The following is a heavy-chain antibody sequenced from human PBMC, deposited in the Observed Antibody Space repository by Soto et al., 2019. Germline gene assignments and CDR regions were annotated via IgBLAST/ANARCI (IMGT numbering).Heavy chain of an antibody. CDR2: IYYSGST. CDR3: ARSKLGADYDFWSGSTFDY. Sequence: QVQLQESGPGLVKPSETLSLTCSVSGDSITNSYWSWIRQPPGKGLEWIAYIYYSGSTNHNPSLKSRLTLSVDMPKNQFSLMLSAVTAADTAVYYCARSKLGADYDFWSGSTFDYWGQGTLVTVSS. V-gene: IGHV4-59*01. D-gene: IGHD3-3*01. CDR1: GDSITNSY. J-gene: IGHJ4*02.